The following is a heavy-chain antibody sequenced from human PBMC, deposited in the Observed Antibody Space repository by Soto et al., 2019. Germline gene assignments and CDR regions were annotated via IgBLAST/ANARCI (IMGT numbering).Heavy chain of an antibody. V-gene: IGHV3-30-3*01. D-gene: IGHD3-22*01. J-gene: IGHJ4*02. CDR1: GFTFSSYA. CDR2: ISYDGSNK. CDR3: ARGSGSELDY. Sequence: QVQLVESGGGVVQPGRSLRLSCAASGFTFSSYAMHWVRQAPGKGLEWVAVISYDGSNKHYADSVKGRFTISRDNSKNTLYLQMNSLRAEDTAVYYCARGSGSELDYWGQGTLVAVSS.